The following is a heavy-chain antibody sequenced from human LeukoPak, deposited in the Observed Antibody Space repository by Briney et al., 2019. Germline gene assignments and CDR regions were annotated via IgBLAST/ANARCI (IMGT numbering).Heavy chain of an antibody. Sequence: SETLSLTCTVSGGSISTYYWSWIRQPPGKGLEWTGYIYYSGSTNYSPSLKSRVTISVDTSKNQFSLKLNSVTAADTAVYYCARGTMMVGPWGQGTLVTVSS. CDR3: ARGTMMVGP. D-gene: IGHD3-22*01. CDR1: GGSISTYY. J-gene: IGHJ5*02. CDR2: IYYSGST. V-gene: IGHV4-59*01.